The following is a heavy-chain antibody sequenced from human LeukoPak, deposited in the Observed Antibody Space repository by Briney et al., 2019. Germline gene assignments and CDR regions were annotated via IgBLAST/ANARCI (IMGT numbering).Heavy chain of an antibody. CDR2: IHTSGST. CDR3: AGAHDFWSGYYTGPLDY. J-gene: IGHJ4*02. Sequence: SETLSLTCTVSGGSISGYYWSWIRQPAGKGLEWIGRIHTSGSTNYNPSLKSRVSMSLDTSKNQFSLKLNSVTAADTAVYYCAGAHDFWSGYYTGPLDYWGQGTLVTVSS. D-gene: IGHD3-3*01. V-gene: IGHV4-4*07. CDR1: GGSISGYY.